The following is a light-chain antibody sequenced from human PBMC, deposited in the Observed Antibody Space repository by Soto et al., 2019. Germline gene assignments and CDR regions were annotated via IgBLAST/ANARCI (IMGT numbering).Light chain of an antibody. CDR1: QNISSF. V-gene: IGKV1-39*01. Sequence: DIQMTQSPSSLSASVGDRVTITCRASQNISSFLNWYRQKPGKAPTLLIYPTSSLHTGVPSRFSGSGSGTDFSLTISSLQAEDFATYDCQQSYSTPFTFGPGTKVDVE. J-gene: IGKJ3*01. CDR3: QQSYSTPFT. CDR2: PTS.